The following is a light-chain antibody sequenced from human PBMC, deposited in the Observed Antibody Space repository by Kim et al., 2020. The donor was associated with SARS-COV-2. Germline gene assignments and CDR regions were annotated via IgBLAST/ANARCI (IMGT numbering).Light chain of an antibody. CDR3: QQANSFPLT. CDR2: AAS. V-gene: IGKV1D-12*01. CDR1: QGINTW. Sequence: DIQMTQSPSFVSASVGDRVTITCRASQGINTWLAWYQQKPGEAPKLLIYAASRLQSGVPSRFSGSGSGTDFTLTISSLQPEDFATYYCQQANSFPLTFGGGTKVDIK. J-gene: IGKJ4*01.